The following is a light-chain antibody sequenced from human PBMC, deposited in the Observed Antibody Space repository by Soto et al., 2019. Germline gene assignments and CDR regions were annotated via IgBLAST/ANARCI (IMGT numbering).Light chain of an antibody. CDR2: DVS. J-gene: IGLJ1*01. CDR3: CSYGGTYNV. CDR1: SSDVGAYNS. V-gene: IGLV2-11*01. Sequence: QSALTQPRSVSGSPEQSVTISCTGTSSDVGAYNSVSWYQQYPGKAPKLMIYDVSKWPAGVPDRFSGSKSGNTASLTISGLQAEGEADYYCCSYGGTYNVFGTGTKVTVL.